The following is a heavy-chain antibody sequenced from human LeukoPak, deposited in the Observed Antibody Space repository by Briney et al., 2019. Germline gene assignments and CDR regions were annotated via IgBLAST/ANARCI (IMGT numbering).Heavy chain of an antibody. J-gene: IGHJ5*02. CDR1: GYSFTSYW. CDR3: ASLYSGYGGGLGDGFDP. CDR2: IYPGDSDT. V-gene: IGHV5-51*01. D-gene: IGHD5-12*01. Sequence: GESLKISFKGSGYSFTSYWIGWVRPMPGKGLGWMGIIYPGDSDTRYSPSFQGQVTISADKSISTAYLQWSSLKASDTAMYYCASLYSGYGGGLGDGFDPWGQGTLVTVPS.